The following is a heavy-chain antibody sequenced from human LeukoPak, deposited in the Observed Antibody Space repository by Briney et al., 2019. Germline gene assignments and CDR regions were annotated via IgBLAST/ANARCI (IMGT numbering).Heavy chain of an antibody. J-gene: IGHJ4*02. D-gene: IGHD6-13*01. CDR1: GFSLTTRDVG. V-gene: IGHV2-5*02. CDR2: IYWDDDR. Sequence: SGPTLVNPTQTVTLTCTFSGFSLTTRDVGVGWIRQPPGRALEWLALIYWDDDRRYSPSLSSRLTITKDTSKNQVVLTMTNMASVDTATYYCAHSTDRYSSSWYYFDYWGQGTLVTVSS. CDR3: AHSTDRYSSSWYYFDY.